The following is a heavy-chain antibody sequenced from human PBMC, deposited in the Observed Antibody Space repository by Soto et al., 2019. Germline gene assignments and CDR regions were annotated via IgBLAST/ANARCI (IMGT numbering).Heavy chain of an antibody. CDR1: GYTFTSYY. Sequence: QVQLVQSGAEVKKPGASVKVSCKASGYTFTSYYMHWVRQAPGQGLEWMGIINPSGGSTSYAQKFQGRVTMTRDTSTSTVYMELSSLRSEDTAVYYCARGQLLTGLDGIAVAGTGDYWGQGTLVTVSS. CDR3: ARGQLLTGLDGIAVAGTGDY. V-gene: IGHV1-46*01. CDR2: INPSGGST. D-gene: IGHD6-19*01. J-gene: IGHJ4*02.